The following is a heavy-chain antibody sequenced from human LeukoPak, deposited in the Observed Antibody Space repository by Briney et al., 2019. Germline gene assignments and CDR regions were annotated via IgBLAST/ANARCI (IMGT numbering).Heavy chain of an antibody. D-gene: IGHD3-10*01. V-gene: IGHV3-23*01. J-gene: IGHJ3*02. Sequence: GGSLRLSCAVSGFNLISYAMSWVRQTPEKGLEWVSAISGSGGSTYYADSVKGRFTISRDNSKNTLYLQMNSLRAEDTAVYYCAEVWRKLLWRDAFDIWGQGTMVTVSS. CDR1: GFNLISYA. CDR3: AEVWRKLLWRDAFDI. CDR2: ISGSGGST.